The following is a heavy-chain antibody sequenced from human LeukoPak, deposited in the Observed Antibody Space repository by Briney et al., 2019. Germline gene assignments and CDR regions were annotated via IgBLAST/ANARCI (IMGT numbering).Heavy chain of an antibody. J-gene: IGHJ5*02. CDR3: ARDGYGYGYFSAIAPYNWFDP. V-gene: IGHV1-18*01. Sequence: GASVKVSCKASGYSFSTYGISWARQAPGQGLEWMGWISVYNGNTKYAQKFQGRVTMTTEKSTSTGYMELRSLRSDDTAVYYCARDGYGYGYFSAIAPYNWFDPWGQGTLVTVSS. D-gene: IGHD5-18*01. CDR1: GYSFSTYG. CDR2: ISVYNGNT.